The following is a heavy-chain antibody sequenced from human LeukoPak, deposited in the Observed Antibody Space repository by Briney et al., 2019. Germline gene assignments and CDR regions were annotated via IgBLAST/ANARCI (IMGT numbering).Heavy chain of an antibody. D-gene: IGHD2-2*01. Sequence: GGSLRLSCAASGFTFSSYGMTWVRQAPGKGLEWVAVISYDGSNKYYADSVKGRFTISRDNSKNTLYLQMNSLRAEDTAVYYCAKSSSTSLDFDYWGQGTLVTVSS. CDR2: ISYDGSNK. J-gene: IGHJ4*02. CDR3: AKSSSTSLDFDY. CDR1: GFTFSSYG. V-gene: IGHV3-30*18.